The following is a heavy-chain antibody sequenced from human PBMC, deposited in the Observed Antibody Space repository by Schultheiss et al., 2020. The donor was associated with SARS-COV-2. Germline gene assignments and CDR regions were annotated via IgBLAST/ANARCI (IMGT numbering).Heavy chain of an antibody. D-gene: IGHD2-2*02. CDR2: IYHSGST. CDR1: GGSISSGGYS. CDR3: ARGPLNCSSTSCYNGGFDY. V-gene: IGHV4-30-2*01. Sequence: SQTLSLTCAVSGGSISSGGYSWSWVRQPPGKGLEWIGYIYHSGSTYYSPSLKSRVTISVDRSKNQFSLKLSSVTAADTAVYYCARGPLNCSSTSCYNGGFDYWGQGTLVTVSS. J-gene: IGHJ4*02.